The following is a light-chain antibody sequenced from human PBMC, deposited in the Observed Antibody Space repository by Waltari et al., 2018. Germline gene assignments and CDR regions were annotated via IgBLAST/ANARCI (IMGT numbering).Light chain of an antibody. CDR2: GAS. Sequence: EIVMTQSPATLSVSPGERATLSCRASQSISTNLAWYQQKPGQAPRLLIFGASTGATGIPARFSGSGSGTEFTLTINSMQSEDFAVYYCQQYSDLPQTFGQGTKLEIK. CDR1: QSISTN. CDR3: QQYSDLPQT. V-gene: IGKV3-15*01. J-gene: IGKJ2*01.